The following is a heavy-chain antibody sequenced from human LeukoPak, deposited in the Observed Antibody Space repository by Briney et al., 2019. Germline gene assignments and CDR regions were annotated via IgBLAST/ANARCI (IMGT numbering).Heavy chain of an antibody. V-gene: IGHV3-66*02. Sequence: GGSLRLSCVLSGLSVSQNYMSWVRQAPGKGLEWVSVFYRGGETYYADSVKGRFTISRDTSKNTLYLQMNSLRAEDTAVYYCAKPKGDWGSNPFDYWGQGTLLTVSS. D-gene: IGHD2-21*02. CDR3: AKPKGDWGSNPFDY. CDR1: GLSVSQNY. J-gene: IGHJ4*02. CDR2: FYRGGET.